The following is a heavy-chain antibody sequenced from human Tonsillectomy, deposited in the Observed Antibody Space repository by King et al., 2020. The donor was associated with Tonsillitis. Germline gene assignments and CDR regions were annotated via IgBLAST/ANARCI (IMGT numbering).Heavy chain of an antibody. Sequence: VQLVESGGGVVQPGRSLRLSCAASGFTFSSYAMHWVRQAPGKGLEWVAVISYDGSNKYYADSVKGRFTISRDNSKNTLYLQMNSLRAEDTAVYYCARDSYYYYYGMDVWGQGTTVTVSS. CDR3: ARDSYYYYYGMDV. J-gene: IGHJ6*02. CDR1: GFTFSSYA. CDR2: ISYDGSNK. V-gene: IGHV3-30*04.